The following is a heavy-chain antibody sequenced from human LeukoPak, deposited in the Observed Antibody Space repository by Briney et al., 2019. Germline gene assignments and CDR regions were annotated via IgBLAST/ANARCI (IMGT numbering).Heavy chain of an antibody. Sequence: SETLSLTCTVSGGSISGYYWSWIRQPPGKGLEWIGYIYYSGTTNYNPSLKSRVTISVDTSKNQFSLKLSSVTAADTAVYYCARLGWSYYYYVDYWGQGTLVTVSS. CDR2: IYYSGTT. D-gene: IGHD1-26*01. J-gene: IGHJ4*02. V-gene: IGHV4-59*08. CDR1: GGSISGYY. CDR3: ARLGWSYYYYVDY.